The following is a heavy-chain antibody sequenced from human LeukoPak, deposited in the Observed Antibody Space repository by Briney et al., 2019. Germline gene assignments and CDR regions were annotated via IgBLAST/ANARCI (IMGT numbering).Heavy chain of an antibody. Sequence: PGGSLRLSCAASGFTFSSYGMHWVRQAPGKGLEWVAFIRYDGSNKYYADSVKGRFTISRDNSKNTLYLQMNSLRAEDTAVYYCASIVVVVAAADYWGKGPLFTAS. CDR3: ASIVVVVAAADY. CDR2: IRYDGSNK. CDR1: GFTFSSYG. V-gene: IGHV3-30*02. J-gene: IGHJ4*02. D-gene: IGHD2-15*01.